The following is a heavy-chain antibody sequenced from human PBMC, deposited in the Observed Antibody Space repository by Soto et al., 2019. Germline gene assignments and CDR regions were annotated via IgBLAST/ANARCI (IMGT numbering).Heavy chain of an antibody. CDR3: AKWSGYSSTWLLDY. J-gene: IGHJ4*02. V-gene: IGHV3-48*01. Sequence: PGGSLRLSCAAFGFTFSSYSMNWVRQAPGKGLEWISYITSSSTTISYADSVKGRFTISRDNGKNSLYLQMNSLRAEDTAVYYCAKWSGYSSTWLLDYWGQGTLVTVSS. CDR2: ITSSSTTI. D-gene: IGHD6-13*01. CDR1: GFTFSSYS.